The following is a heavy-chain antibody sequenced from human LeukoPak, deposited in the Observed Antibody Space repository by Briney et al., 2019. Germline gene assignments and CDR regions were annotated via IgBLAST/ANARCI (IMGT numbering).Heavy chain of an antibody. D-gene: IGHD3-9*01. CDR3: ARDTGYTTIGDY. V-gene: IGHV1-2*02. CDR1: GYTFTGYY. J-gene: IGHJ4*02. Sequence: ASVKVSCKASGYTFTGYYMHWVRQAPGQGLEWMGWINPNSGGTNYTQKFQGRVTMTRDTSISTAYMELSGLRSDDTAVYYCARDTGYTTIGDYWGQGTLVTVSS. CDR2: INPNSGGT.